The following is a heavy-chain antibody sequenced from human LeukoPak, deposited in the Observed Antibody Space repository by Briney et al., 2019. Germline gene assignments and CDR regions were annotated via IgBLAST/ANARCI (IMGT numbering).Heavy chain of an antibody. D-gene: IGHD3-9*01. Sequence: PSETLSLTCTVSGGSISSSSYYWGWIRQPPGKGLEWIGSIYYSGSTYYNPSLKSRVTISVDTSKNQFSLKLSSVTAADTAVYYCATVPHYDILTGYSNFDYWGQGTLVTVSS. CDR2: IYYSGST. V-gene: IGHV4-39*01. J-gene: IGHJ4*02. CDR3: ATVPHYDILTGYSNFDY. CDR1: GGSISSSSYY.